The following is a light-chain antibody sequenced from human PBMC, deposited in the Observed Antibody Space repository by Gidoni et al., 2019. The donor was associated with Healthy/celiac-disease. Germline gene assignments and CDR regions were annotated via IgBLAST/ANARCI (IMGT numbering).Light chain of an antibody. J-gene: IGLJ3*02. Sequence: QSALTQPASVSGSPGQSITISCTGTSSDVGGYNYVSWYQQHPGKAPKLMIYEVSNRPSGVPERFSGSKSGNTASLTISGLQAEDEADYYCSSYTSSSIWVFGGGTKLTVL. CDR3: SSYTSSSIWV. V-gene: IGLV2-14*01. CDR2: EVS. CDR1: SSDVGGYNY.